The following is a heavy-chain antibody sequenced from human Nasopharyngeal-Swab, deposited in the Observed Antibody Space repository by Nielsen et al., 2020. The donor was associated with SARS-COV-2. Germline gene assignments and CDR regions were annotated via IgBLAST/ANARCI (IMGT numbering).Heavy chain of an antibody. V-gene: IGHV3-11*01. CDR3: ARTYYYNNSGYYYVWFDP. J-gene: IGHJ5*02. CDR1: GFTFSDYY. CDR2: ISSSGSTI. D-gene: IGHD3-22*01. Sequence: GSLRLSCAASGFTFSDYYMSWIRQAPGKGLEWVSYISSSGSTIYYADSVKGRFTISRDNAKNSLYLQMNSLRTEGTAVYYCARTYYYNNSGYYYVWFDPWGQGTLVTVSS.